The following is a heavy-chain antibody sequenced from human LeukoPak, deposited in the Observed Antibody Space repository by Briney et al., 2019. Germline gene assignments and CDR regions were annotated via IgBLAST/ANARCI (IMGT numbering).Heavy chain of an antibody. CDR3: ARVQQWLFHFDY. J-gene: IGHJ4*02. CDR1: GFTFSCYW. Sequence: GGSLRLSCAASGFTFSCYWMSWVRQAPGKGLEWVANIKQDGSEKYYVDSVKGRFTISRDNAKNSLYLQMNSLRAEDTAVYYCARVQQWLFHFDYWGQGTLVTVSS. D-gene: IGHD6-19*01. V-gene: IGHV3-7*01. CDR2: IKQDGSEK.